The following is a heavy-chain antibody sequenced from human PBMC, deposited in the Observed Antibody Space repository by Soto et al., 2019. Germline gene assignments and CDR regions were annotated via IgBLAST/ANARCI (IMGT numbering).Heavy chain of an antibody. D-gene: IGHD2-15*01. CDR3: AREVGYCSGGSCYPGSAFDI. J-gene: IGHJ3*02. Sequence: GGSLRLSCAASGFTFSSYAMHWVRQAPGKWLEWVAVISYDGSNKYYADSVKGRFTISRDNSKNTLYLQMNSLRAEDTAVYYCAREVGYCSGGSCYPGSAFDIWGQGXMVTV. CDR1: GFTFSSYA. CDR2: ISYDGSNK. V-gene: IGHV3-30-3*01.